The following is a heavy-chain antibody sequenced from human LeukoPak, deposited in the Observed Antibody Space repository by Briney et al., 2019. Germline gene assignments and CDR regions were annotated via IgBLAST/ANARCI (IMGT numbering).Heavy chain of an antibody. CDR2: IYTSGST. D-gene: IGHD3-22*01. CDR1: GGSISSYY. J-gene: IGHJ6*03. V-gene: IGHV4-4*07. Sequence: PSETLSLTCTVSGGSISSYYWSWIRRPAGKGLEWIGRIYTSGSTNYNPSLKSRVTMSVDTSKNQFSLKLSSVTAADTAVYYCARGRYYYDSRGGYYYYYMDVWGKGTTVTVSS. CDR3: ARGRYYYDSRGGYYYYYMDV.